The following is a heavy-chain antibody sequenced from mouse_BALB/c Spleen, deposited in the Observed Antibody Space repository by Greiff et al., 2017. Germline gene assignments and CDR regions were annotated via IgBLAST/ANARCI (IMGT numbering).Heavy chain of an antibody. CDR2: IYPGGGYT. J-gene: IGHJ2*01. D-gene: IGHD2-3*01. V-gene: IGHV1-63*02. CDR1: GYTFTNYW. Sequence: QVQLQQSGAELVRPGTSVKISCKASGYTFTNYWLGWVKQRPGHGLEWIGDIYPGGGYTNYNEKFKGKATLTADTSSSTAYMQLSSLTSEDSAVYFCARGSNDGNYVDDYWGQGTTLTVSS. CDR3: ARGSNDGNYVDDY.